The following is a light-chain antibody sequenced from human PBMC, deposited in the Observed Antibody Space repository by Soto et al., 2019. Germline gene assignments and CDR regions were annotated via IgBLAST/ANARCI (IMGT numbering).Light chain of an antibody. Sequence: DIQMTQSPSSLSASVGDRVTITCRASQSISSYLNWYQQKPGIAPKLLIYAASSLQSGVPSRFSGSGSGTDFTLTISSLQPEDFATYYCQQSYSTPHFGQGTKLEIK. CDR2: AAS. J-gene: IGKJ2*01. CDR3: QQSYSTPH. V-gene: IGKV1-39*01. CDR1: QSISSY.